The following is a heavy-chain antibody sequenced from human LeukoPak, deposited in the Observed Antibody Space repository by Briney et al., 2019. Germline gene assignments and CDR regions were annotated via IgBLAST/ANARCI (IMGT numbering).Heavy chain of an antibody. Sequence: GGSLRLSCAASGFTVSSNYMSWVRQAPGKGLEWVSVVYSGGSTYYADSVKGRFTISRHNPKNTLYLQMNSLRAEDTAVYYCARANDPADAFDIWGQGTMVTVSS. CDR1: GFTVSSNY. J-gene: IGHJ3*02. CDR3: ARANDPADAFDI. D-gene: IGHD2-8*01. CDR2: VYSGGST. V-gene: IGHV3-53*04.